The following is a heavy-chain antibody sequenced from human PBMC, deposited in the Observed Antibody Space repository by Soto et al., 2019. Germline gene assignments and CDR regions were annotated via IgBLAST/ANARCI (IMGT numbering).Heavy chain of an antibody. D-gene: IGHD1-7*01. CDR3: ARDGPGTDCYYYGMDV. CDR1: GFTFSSYA. CDR2: ISYDGSNK. Sequence: QVQLVESGGGVVQPGRSLRLSCAASGFTFSSYAMHWVRQAPGKGLEWVAVISYDGSNKYYADSVKGRFTISRDNSKNTLYLQMNSLRAEDTAVYYCARDGPGTDCYYYGMDVWGQGTTVTVSS. V-gene: IGHV3-30-3*01. J-gene: IGHJ6*02.